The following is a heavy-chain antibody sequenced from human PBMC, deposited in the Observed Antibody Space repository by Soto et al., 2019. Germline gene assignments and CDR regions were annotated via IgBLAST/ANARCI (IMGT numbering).Heavy chain of an antibody. D-gene: IGHD5-18*01. CDR2: IYYSGST. J-gene: IGHJ4*02. Sequence: SETLSLTCTVSGGSISSGDYYWSWIRQPPGKGLEWIGYIYYSGSTYYNPSLKSRVTISVDTSKNQFSLKLSSVTAADSAVYYCARDSYGSALDYWGQGTLVTVSS. V-gene: IGHV4-30-4*01. CDR1: GGSISSGDYY. CDR3: ARDSYGSALDY.